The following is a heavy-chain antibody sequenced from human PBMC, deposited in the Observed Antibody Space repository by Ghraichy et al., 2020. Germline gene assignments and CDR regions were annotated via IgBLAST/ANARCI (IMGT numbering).Heavy chain of an antibody. CDR2: ISGSGGST. CDR1: GFTFSSYA. V-gene: IGHV3-23*01. D-gene: IGHD2-2*01. Sequence: GESLRLSCAASGFTFSSYAMSWVHQAPGKGLEWVSAISGSGGSTYYADSVKGRFTISRDNSKNTLYLQMNSLRAEDTAVYYSAKDSSDIVVVPTADYWGQGTLVTVSS. J-gene: IGHJ4*02. CDR3: AKDSSDIVVVPTADY.